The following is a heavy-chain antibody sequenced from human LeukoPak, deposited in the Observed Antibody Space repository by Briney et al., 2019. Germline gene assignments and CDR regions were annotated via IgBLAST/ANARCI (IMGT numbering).Heavy chain of an antibody. J-gene: IGHJ4*02. CDR2: IYHSGST. V-gene: IGHV4-30-2*01. CDR3: ARDPADTALDY. D-gene: IGHD5-18*01. CDR1: GGSISSGGYY. Sequence: SETLSLTCTVSGGSISSGGYYWSWIRQPPGKGLEWIGYIYHSGSTYYNPSLKSRVTISADTSKNQFPLKLSSVTAADTAVYYCARDPADTALDYWGQGTLVTVSS.